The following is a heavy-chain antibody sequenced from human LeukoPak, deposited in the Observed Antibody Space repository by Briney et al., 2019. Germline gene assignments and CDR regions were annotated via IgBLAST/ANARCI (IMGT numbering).Heavy chain of an antibody. CDR2: IFYSGST. V-gene: IGHV4-39*01. CDR3: ATRRRVVVGASTVLLGTGYFDL. D-gene: IGHD2-15*01. J-gene: IGHJ2*01. Sequence: SETLSLTCTVSGGSISSSTYYWGWIRQPPGKGLEWIGSIFYSGSTYYNPSLKSRVTISVDTSKKQFSLKLSSVTATDTAVYYCATRRRVVVGASTVLLGTGYFDLWGRGTLVTVSS. CDR1: GGSISSSTYY.